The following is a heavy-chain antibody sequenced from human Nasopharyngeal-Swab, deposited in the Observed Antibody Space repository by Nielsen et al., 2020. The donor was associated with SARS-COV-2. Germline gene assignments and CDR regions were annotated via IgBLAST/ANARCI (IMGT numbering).Heavy chain of an antibody. D-gene: IGHD4-17*01. J-gene: IGHJ4*02. V-gene: IGHV3-66*01. Sequence: VRQMPGKGLEWVSVIYSGGSTYYADSVKGRLTISRDNSKNTLYLQMNSLRAEDTAVYYCARDLRTTVTGGDYWGQGTLVTVSS. CDR2: IYSGGST. CDR3: ARDLRTTVTGGDY.